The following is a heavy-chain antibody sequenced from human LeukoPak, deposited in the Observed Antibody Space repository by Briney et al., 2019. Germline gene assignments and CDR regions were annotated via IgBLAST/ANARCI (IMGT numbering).Heavy chain of an antibody. Sequence: PSETLSLTCTVSGGSISSYYWGWIRQPPGKGLEWIGSIYYSGSTYYNPSLKSRVTISVDTSKNQFSLKLSSVTAADTAVYYCARLSVRRWFDPWGQGTLVTVSS. CDR1: GGSISSYY. CDR2: IYYSGST. J-gene: IGHJ5*02. D-gene: IGHD1-14*01. V-gene: IGHV4-39*01. CDR3: ARLSVRRWFDP.